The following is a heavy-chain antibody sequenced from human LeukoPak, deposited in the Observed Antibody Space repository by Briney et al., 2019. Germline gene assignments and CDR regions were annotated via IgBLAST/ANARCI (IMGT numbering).Heavy chain of an antibody. CDR1: GFTFSNCA. Sequence: SGGSLRLSCAASGFTFSNCAMTWVRQAPGKGLEWVSAISGSGSNTYYADSVKGRFTISRDNSKDTLYLHLNSLRADDTAIYYCAKAPSSGWYRPLDYWGQGTLVTVSS. CDR3: AKAPSSGWYRPLDY. CDR2: ISGSGSNT. J-gene: IGHJ4*02. V-gene: IGHV3-23*01. D-gene: IGHD6-19*01.